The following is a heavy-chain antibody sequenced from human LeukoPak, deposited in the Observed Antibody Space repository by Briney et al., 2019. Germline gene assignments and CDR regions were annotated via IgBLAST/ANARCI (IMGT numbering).Heavy chain of an antibody. J-gene: IGHJ3*02. Sequence: GGSLRLSCAASGFTFSSYSMNWVRQAPGKGLEWVSSISSSSSYIYYADSVKGRFTISRDNAKNSLYLQMNSLRAEDTAVYYCAREGYYDSSGYYALGAFDIWGQGTMVTVSS. CDR2: ISSSSSYI. D-gene: IGHD3-22*01. V-gene: IGHV3-21*01. CDR3: AREGYYDSSGYYALGAFDI. CDR1: GFTFSSYS.